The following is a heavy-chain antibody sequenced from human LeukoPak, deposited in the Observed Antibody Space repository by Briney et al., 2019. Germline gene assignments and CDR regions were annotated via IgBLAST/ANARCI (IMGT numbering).Heavy chain of an antibody. V-gene: IGHV1-18*01. Sequence: GASVKVSCKASGYSFTNYGISWVRQAPGQGLEWMGWISAYNGYTHFAQKFQGRVTITADESTSTAYMELSSLRSEDTAVYYCARDKESLRYFDWLPTPYYYYYMDVWGKGTTVTISS. CDR3: ARDKESLRYFDWLPTPYYYYYMDV. CDR1: GYSFTNYG. CDR2: ISAYNGYT. D-gene: IGHD3-9*01. J-gene: IGHJ6*03.